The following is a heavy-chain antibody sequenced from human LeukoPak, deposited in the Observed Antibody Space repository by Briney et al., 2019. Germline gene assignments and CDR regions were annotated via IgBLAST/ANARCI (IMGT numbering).Heavy chain of an antibody. Sequence: AGGSLRLSCAASGFTFSSCAMTWVRQAPGKGLEWVAALSGAGVTAYYADSVQGRFTISRDNPKNTLYLQMSSLRAEDTAVYSCAKDLGISGPAVAYAFDIWGQGTMVSVSS. CDR2: LSGAGVTA. V-gene: IGHV3-23*01. J-gene: IGHJ3*02. CDR1: GFTFSSCA. D-gene: IGHD6-19*01. CDR3: AKDLGISGPAVAYAFDI.